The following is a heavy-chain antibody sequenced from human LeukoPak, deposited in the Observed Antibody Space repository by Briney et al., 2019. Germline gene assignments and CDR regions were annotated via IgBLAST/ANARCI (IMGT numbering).Heavy chain of an antibody. CDR2: ISTSSSYI. D-gene: IGHD6-19*01. V-gene: IGHV3-21*01. J-gene: IGHJ5*02. CDR1: GFTFSSYS. CDR3: ARASSGWYNWFDP. Sequence: GGSLRLSCAASGFTFSSYSMNWVRQAPGKGLEWVSSISTSSSYIYYADSVKGRSTISRDNAKNSLYLQMNSLRAEDTAVYYCARASSGWYNWFDPWGQGTLVTVSS.